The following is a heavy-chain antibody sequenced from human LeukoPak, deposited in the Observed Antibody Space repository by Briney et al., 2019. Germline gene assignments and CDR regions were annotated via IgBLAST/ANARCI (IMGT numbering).Heavy chain of an antibody. CDR2: IYPGDSDT. CDR3: ARQGYSGYDRSDLDY. Sequence: GESLQISCKGSGYSFTSYWIGWVRQMPGKGLEWMGIIYPGDSDTRYSPSFQGQVTISADKSISTAYLQWSSLKASDTAMYYCARQGYSGYDRSDLDYWGQGTLVTVSS. V-gene: IGHV5-51*01. D-gene: IGHD5-12*01. CDR1: GYSFTSYW. J-gene: IGHJ4*02.